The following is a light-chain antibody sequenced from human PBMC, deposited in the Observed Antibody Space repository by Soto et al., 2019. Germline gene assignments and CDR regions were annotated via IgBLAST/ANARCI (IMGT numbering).Light chain of an antibody. Sequence: QSALTQPPSASGSPGQSVTISCTGTSSDVGAYKYVSWFQQHPGKAPKLMIYEVTKRPSGVPDRFSGSKSGNTASLTVSGLQAEDEADYYCQSYDSSLSGSVFGGGTKLTVL. CDR1: SSDVGAYKY. V-gene: IGLV2-8*01. CDR2: EVT. J-gene: IGLJ2*01. CDR3: QSYDSSLSGSV.